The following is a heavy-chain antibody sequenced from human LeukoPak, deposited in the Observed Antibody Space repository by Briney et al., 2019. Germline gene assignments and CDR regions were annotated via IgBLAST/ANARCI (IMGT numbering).Heavy chain of an antibody. J-gene: IGHJ4*02. CDR1: GGSISNYY. Sequence: SETLSLTCTVSGGSISNYYSSWIRQPAGKGLEWIGRIYANGATTYNPSLESRVTMSVDTSKNQFSVKLTSVTAADTAVYYCATSPPGTYWPFDYWGQGTLGTVSA. V-gene: IGHV4-4*07. CDR2: IYANGAT. CDR3: ATSPPGTYWPFDY. D-gene: IGHD1-26*01.